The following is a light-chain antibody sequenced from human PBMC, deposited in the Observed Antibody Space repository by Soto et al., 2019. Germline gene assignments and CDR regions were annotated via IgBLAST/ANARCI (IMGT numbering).Light chain of an antibody. CDR3: AAWDDSLSAQV. CDR1: TSNIGSNF. V-gene: IGLV1-47*01. CDR2: RSN. J-gene: IGLJ2*01. Sequence: QSVLTQPPSASGTPGQRVTISCSGSTSNIGSNFVFWYQHLPGTAPKLLVYRSNQRASGVPDRFSGSKSGTSASLAISGLRSEDEDDYYCAAWDDSLSAQVFGGGTQLTVL.